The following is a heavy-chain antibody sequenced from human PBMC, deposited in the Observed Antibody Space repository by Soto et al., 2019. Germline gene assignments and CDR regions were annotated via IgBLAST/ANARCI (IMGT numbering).Heavy chain of an antibody. D-gene: IGHD6-13*01. CDR1: GFTFSSYW. CDR2: VNPDGSDT. Sequence: EVQLVESGGGVVQPGGSLRLSCAASGFTFSSYWMHWVRQAPGKGLVWVSRVNPDGSDTSYADSVKGRFTISRDNVKNTLYLQMNSLRAEDTAVYYCARVAVGSYYFDYWGQGTLLTVSS. V-gene: IGHV3-74*01. J-gene: IGHJ4*02. CDR3: ARVAVGSYYFDY.